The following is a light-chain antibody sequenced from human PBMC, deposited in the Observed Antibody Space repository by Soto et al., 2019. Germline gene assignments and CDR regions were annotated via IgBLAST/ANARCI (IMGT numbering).Light chain of an antibody. V-gene: IGKV3-20*01. J-gene: IGKJ1*01. CDR1: QSVSSSD. Sequence: EIVLTQSPGTLSLSPGERATLSCRASQSVSSSDLAWYQQKPGQAPRLLIYGASSRATGIPDRFSGSGSGTDFILTISGLEPEDSAAYYCQRHGATFGQGTKVEIK. CDR3: QRHGAT. CDR2: GAS.